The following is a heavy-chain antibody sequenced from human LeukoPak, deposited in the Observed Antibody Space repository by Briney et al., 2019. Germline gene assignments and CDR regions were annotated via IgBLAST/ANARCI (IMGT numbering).Heavy chain of an antibody. D-gene: IGHD3-16*01. Sequence: GGSLRLSCAASGFTFGDYAMHWVRQAPGKGLEWVSGISWNSGSIGYADSVKGRFTISRDNAKNSLYLQMNSLRAEDTALYYCAKEAPFLGGYFDYWGQGTLVTVSS. CDR1: GFTFGDYA. CDR2: ISWNSGSI. CDR3: AKEAPFLGGYFDY. J-gene: IGHJ4*02. V-gene: IGHV3-9*01.